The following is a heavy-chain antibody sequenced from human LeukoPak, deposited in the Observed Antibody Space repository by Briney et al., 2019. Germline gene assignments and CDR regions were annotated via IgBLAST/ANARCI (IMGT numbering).Heavy chain of an antibody. D-gene: IGHD4-17*01. CDR2: ISGSGGST. Sequence: GGSLRLSCAASGFTFSSYGMSWVRQAPGKGLEWASAISGSGGSTYYADSVKGRFTISRDNSKNTLYLQMNSLRAEDTAVYYCAKDQGYGDYVFDYWGQGTLVTVSS. CDR3: AKDQGYGDYVFDY. CDR1: GFTFSSYG. J-gene: IGHJ4*02. V-gene: IGHV3-23*01.